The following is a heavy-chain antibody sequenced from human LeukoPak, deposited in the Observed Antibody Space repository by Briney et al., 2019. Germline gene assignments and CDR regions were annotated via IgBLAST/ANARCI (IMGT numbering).Heavy chain of an antibody. CDR2: IYTSGST. CDR3: ARAYCSGGSCYSGFDY. CDR1: GGSISSYY. V-gene: IGHV4-4*07. D-gene: IGHD2-15*01. Sequence: SETLSLTCTVSGGSISSYYWSWVRQPAGKGLEWIGRIYTSGSTNYNPSLKSRVTMSVDTSKNQFSLKLSSVTAADTAVYYCARAYCSGGSCYSGFDYWGQGTLVTVSS. J-gene: IGHJ4*02.